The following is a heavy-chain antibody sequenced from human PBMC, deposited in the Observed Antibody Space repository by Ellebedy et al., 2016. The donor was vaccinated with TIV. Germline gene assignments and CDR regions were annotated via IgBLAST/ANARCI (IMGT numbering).Heavy chain of an antibody. D-gene: IGHD3-9*01. V-gene: IGHV4-59*01. CDR3: ARDPKETGYYFYAMDV. J-gene: IGHJ6*02. CDR1: GASTSSYF. Sequence: MPSETLSLTCTVSGASTSSYFWSWIRQPPGKGLEWIGYISHSGSTNYNPSLKGRITMSVDTSKNQFSLRLSSVTAADTAVYYCARDPKETGYYFYAMDVWGQGTTVTVSS. CDR2: ISHSGST.